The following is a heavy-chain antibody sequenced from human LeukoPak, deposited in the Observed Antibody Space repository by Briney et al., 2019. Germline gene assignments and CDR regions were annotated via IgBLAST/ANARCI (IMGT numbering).Heavy chain of an antibody. D-gene: IGHD3-10*01. CDR3: ARRGSGSYYNDLMDY. CDR1: GGSFSGYY. CDR2: INHSVST. V-gene: IGHV4-34*01. Sequence: SETLSLTCAVYGGSFSGYYWSWIRQPPGKGLEWIGEINHSVSTNYNPSLKSRVTISVDTSKNQFSLKLSSVTAADTAVYYCARRGSGSYYNDLMDYWGQGTLATVSS. J-gene: IGHJ4*02.